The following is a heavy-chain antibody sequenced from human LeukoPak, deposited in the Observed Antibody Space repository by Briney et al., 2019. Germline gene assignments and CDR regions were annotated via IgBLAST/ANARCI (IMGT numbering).Heavy chain of an antibody. CDR2: ISSSGSTI. Sequence: GGSLRLSCAASGFTFSSYSMNWVRQAPGKGLEWVSYISSSGSTIYYADSVKGRFTISRDNAKNSLYLQMNSLRAEDTAVYYCARWTGDYHYYYYYYMDVWGKGTTVTISS. J-gene: IGHJ6*03. CDR3: ARWTGDYHYYYYYYMDV. D-gene: IGHD4-17*01. V-gene: IGHV3-48*04. CDR1: GFTFSSYS.